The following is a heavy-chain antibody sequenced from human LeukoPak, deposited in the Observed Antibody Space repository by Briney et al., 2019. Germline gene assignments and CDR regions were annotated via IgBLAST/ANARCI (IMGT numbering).Heavy chain of an antibody. Sequence: GGSLRLSWAASGFTVSSNYMSWVRQAPGKGLEWVSVIYSGGSTYYTDSVKGRFTISRDNAKNSLYLRMNSLRAEDTAVYFCAKFQGHYGDSEYYFDSWGQGALVTVSS. D-gene: IGHD3-10*01. CDR3: AKFQGHYGDSEYYFDS. CDR1: GFTVSSNY. CDR2: IYSGGST. V-gene: IGHV3-53*01. J-gene: IGHJ4*02.